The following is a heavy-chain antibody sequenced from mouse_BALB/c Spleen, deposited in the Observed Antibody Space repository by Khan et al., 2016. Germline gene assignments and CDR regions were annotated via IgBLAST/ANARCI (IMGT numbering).Heavy chain of an antibody. CDR2: ISSGSSNI. D-gene: IGHD2-3*01. Sequence: EVELVESGGGLVQPGGSRKLSCAASGFTFSSFGMHWVRQAPEKGLEWVAYISSGSSNIYYADTVKGRFTISRDNPKNTLFLQMTGLRAEDTAMYYCSRGGLYDGYLFAYWGQGTLVTVSA. CDR1: GFTFSSFG. V-gene: IGHV5-17*02. J-gene: IGHJ3*01. CDR3: SRGGLYDGYLFAY.